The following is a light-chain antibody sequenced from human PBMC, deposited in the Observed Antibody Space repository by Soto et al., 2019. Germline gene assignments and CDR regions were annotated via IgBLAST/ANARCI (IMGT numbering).Light chain of an antibody. CDR1: QSVSSY. V-gene: IGKV3-11*01. CDR2: DAS. Sequence: EIVLTQSPATLSLSPGERATLSCRASQSVSSYLAWYQQKPGQAPRLLIYDASNRATGIPARFSGSGSGTDFTLTISSLEPEDFAVYYCRQRRNWPWTFGQGTKVEIK. CDR3: RQRRNWPWT. J-gene: IGKJ1*01.